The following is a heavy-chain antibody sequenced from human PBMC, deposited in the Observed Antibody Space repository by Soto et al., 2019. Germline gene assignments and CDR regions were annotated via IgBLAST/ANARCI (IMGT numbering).Heavy chain of an antibody. Sequence: GGSLRLSCEASGFNFKKFAMGWVRQAPGEGLEWVSGISCCGGSTSYADSVKGRFTLARDDSKNTLSLHLNSLRFEDTARYFCAKADGEQWLIPHLDNWGQGTLVTVSS. CDR1: GFNFKKFA. V-gene: IGHV3-23*01. J-gene: IGHJ4*02. D-gene: IGHD6-19*01. CDR3: AKADGEQWLIPHLDN. CDR2: ISCCGGST.